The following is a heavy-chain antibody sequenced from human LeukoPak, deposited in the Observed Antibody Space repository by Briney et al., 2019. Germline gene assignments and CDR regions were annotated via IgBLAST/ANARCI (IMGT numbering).Heavy chain of an antibody. J-gene: IGHJ4*02. CDR3: AREDPLRLPGGFDY. Sequence: PSETLSLTCTVSGGSISSGGYYWSWIRQHPGKGLEWIGYIYYSGSTYYNPSLKSRLTISVDTSKNQFSLELTSVTAADTAVYYCAREDPLRLPGGFDYWGQGALVTVSS. V-gene: IGHV4-61*08. CDR2: IYYSGST. CDR1: GGSISSGGYY. D-gene: IGHD1-26*01.